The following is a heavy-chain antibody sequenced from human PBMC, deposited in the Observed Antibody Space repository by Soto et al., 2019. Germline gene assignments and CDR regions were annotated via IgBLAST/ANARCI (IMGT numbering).Heavy chain of an antibody. V-gene: IGHV3-30*18. CDR2: ISYDGSNK. CDR1: GFTFSSYG. CDR3: AKDSGRRGFYYYYGMDV. Sequence: VPLVESGGGVVQPGRSLRLSCAASGFTFSSYGMHWVRQAPGKGLEWVAVISYDGSNKYYADSVKGRFTISRDNSKNTLYLQMNSLRAEDTAVYYCAKDSGRRGFYYYYGMDVWGQGTTVTVSS. J-gene: IGHJ6*02. D-gene: IGHD3-10*01.